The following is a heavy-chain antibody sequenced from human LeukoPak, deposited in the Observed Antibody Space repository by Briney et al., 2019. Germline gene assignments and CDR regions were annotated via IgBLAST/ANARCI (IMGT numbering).Heavy chain of an antibody. V-gene: IGHV1-69*13. D-gene: IGHD2-2*01. CDR1: GGTFSNYA. Sequence: SVKVSCKASGGTFSNYAISWVRQAPGQGLEWMGGIIPIFGTANYAQKFQGRVTITADESTSTAYMELSSLRSEDTAVYYCARDVSPYCSSTSCYAPGAFDIWGQGTMVTVSS. J-gene: IGHJ3*02. CDR2: IIPIFGTA. CDR3: ARDVSPYCSSTSCYAPGAFDI.